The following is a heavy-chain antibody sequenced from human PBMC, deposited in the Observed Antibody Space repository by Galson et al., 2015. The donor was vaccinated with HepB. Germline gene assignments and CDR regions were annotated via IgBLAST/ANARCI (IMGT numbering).Heavy chain of an antibody. CDR2: TYYRSKWYN. CDR1: GDSVSSNSAA. J-gene: IGHJ3*02. CDR3: AFGSGSNYGAFDI. D-gene: IGHD1-26*01. Sequence: CAISGDSVSSNSAAWNWIRRSPSRGLEWLGRTYYRSKWYNDYAASVKSRITINPDTSKNQFSLQLNSVTPEDTAVYYCAFGSGSNYGAFDIWGQGTMVTVSS. V-gene: IGHV6-1*01.